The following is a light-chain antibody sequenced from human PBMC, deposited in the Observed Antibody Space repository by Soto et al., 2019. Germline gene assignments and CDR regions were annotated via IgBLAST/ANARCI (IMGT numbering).Light chain of an antibody. CDR3: QTWGTGIWV. V-gene: IGLV4-69*01. CDR2: LNSDGSH. CDR1: SGHSSYA. Sequence: QSVLTQSPSASASLGASVKLTCTLSSGHSSYAIAWHQQQPEKGPRYLMKLNSDGSHSKGDGIPDRFSGSSSGAERYLTISSLQSEDEADYYYQTWGTGIWVFGGGTKLTVL. J-gene: IGLJ3*02.